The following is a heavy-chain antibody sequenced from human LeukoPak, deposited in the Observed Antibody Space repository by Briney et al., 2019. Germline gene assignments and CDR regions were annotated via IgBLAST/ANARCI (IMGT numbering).Heavy chain of an antibody. V-gene: IGHV4-31*03. D-gene: IGHD4-23*01. CDR2: ICYSGST. CDR3: ASGPGGYGGNPPLDY. Sequence: SETLSLTCTVSGGSISSGGYYWSWIRQPPGKGLEGFGYICYSGSTYYNPSLKSRVTISLDTSKNQSSLILSSVTAADTAVYYCASGPGGYGGNPPLDYWGQGTLVTVSS. CDR1: GGSISSGGYY. J-gene: IGHJ4*02.